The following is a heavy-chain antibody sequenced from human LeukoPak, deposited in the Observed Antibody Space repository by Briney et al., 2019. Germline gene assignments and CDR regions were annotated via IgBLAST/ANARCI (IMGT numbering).Heavy chain of an antibody. CDR1: GYSISSGYY. Sequence: SETLSLTCTVSGYSISSGYYWGWIRQPPGKGLEWIGNIYYSGSTYYNPSLKSRVTISVDTSKNQFSLKLSSVTAADTAVYYCARDQGDSSSLDYWGQGTLVSVS. CDR3: ARDQGDSSSLDY. J-gene: IGHJ4*02. CDR2: IYYSGST. D-gene: IGHD6-13*01. V-gene: IGHV4-38-2*02.